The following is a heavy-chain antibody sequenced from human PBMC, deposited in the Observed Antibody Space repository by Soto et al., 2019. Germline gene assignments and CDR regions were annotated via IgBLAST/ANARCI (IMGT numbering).Heavy chain of an antibody. CDR3: ARGSTVLRFLDWSTWHYYYYGMDV. J-gene: IGHJ6*02. CDR2: INHSGST. D-gene: IGHD3-3*01. V-gene: IGHV4-34*01. CDR1: GGSFSGYY. Sequence: PSETLSLTCAVYGGSFSGYYWSWIRQPPGKGLEWIGEINHSGSTNYNPSLKSRVTIPVETSKNQFPLKLSSVTAADTAVYYCARGSTVLRFLDWSTWHYYYYGMDVWGQGTTVTVSS.